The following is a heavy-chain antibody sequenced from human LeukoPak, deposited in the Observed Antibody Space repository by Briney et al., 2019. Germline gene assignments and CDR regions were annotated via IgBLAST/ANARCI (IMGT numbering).Heavy chain of an antibody. CDR2: INHSGST. D-gene: IGHD6-13*01. Sequence: SETLSLTCAVYGGSFSGYYWGWIRQPPGKGLEWIGEINHSGSTNYNPSLKSRVTISVDTSKNQFSLKLSSVTAADTAVYYCASVGEAAGETYYYFDYWGQGTLVTVSS. J-gene: IGHJ4*02. CDR3: ASVGEAAGETYYYFDY. V-gene: IGHV4-34*01. CDR1: GGSFSGYY.